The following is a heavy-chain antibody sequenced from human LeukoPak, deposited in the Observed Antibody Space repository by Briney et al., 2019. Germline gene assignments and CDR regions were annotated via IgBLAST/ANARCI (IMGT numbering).Heavy chain of an antibody. CDR2: ISSSSSYI. Sequence: GGSLRLSCAASGFTFSSYSMNWVRQAPGKGLEWVLSISSSSSYIYYADSVKGRFTISRDNAKNSLYLQMNSLRAEDTAVYYCARGLGTGYYDSSGFYSYYYYVMDVWGQGTTVTVSS. D-gene: IGHD3-22*01. CDR1: GFTFSSYS. J-gene: IGHJ6*02. CDR3: ARGLGTGYYDSSGFYSYYYYVMDV. V-gene: IGHV3-21*01.